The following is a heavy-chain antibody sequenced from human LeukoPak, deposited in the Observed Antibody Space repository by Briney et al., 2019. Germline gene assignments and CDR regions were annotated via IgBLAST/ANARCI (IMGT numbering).Heavy chain of an antibody. V-gene: IGHV1-8*02. CDR1: GYTFTGYY. J-gene: IGHJ4*02. D-gene: IGHD5-12*01. CDR2: MNPNSGNT. CDR3: ARGRWLQYPDY. Sequence: GASVKVSCKASGYTFTGYYMHWVRQATGQGLEWMGWMNPNSGNTGYAQKFQGRVTMTRNTSISTAYMELSSLRSEDTAVYYCARGRWLQYPDYWGQGTLVTVSS.